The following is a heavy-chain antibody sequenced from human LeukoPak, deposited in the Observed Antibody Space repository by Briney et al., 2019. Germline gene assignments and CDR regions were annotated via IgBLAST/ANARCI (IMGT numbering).Heavy chain of an antibody. D-gene: IGHD6-13*01. CDR1: GFTFSSYA. CDR2: ISSNGGST. J-gene: IGHJ4*02. V-gene: IGHV3-64D*09. Sequence: GRSLRLSCAASGFTFSSYAMHWVRQAPGKGLEYVSAISSNGGSTDYADSVKGRFTISRDNSKNTLYLQMSSLRAEDTAVYYCVKCPHSISSNYYFDYWGQGTLVTVSS. CDR3: VKCPHSISSNYYFDY.